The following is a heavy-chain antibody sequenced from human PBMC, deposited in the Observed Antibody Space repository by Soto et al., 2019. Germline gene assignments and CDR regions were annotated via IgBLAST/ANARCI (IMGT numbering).Heavy chain of an antibody. V-gene: IGHV3-49*03. CDR3: ARVRYDILTGYFLFDY. J-gene: IGHJ4*02. D-gene: IGHD3-9*01. CDR2: IRNKEYGETT. CDR1: GFTFGEYT. Sequence: SLRLSCTSSGFTFGEYTMSWFRQAPGKGLEWVGVIRNKEYGETTENAASVEGRFTISRDDSKSIAYLQMNSLNTEDTAVYYCARVRYDILTGYFLFDYWGQGTLVTVSS.